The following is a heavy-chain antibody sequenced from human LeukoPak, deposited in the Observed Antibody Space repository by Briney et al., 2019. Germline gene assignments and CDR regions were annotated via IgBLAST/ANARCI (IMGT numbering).Heavy chain of an antibody. D-gene: IGHD6-13*01. CDR3: AEAGIAAKDGTPDY. CDR1: GFTFDDYA. J-gene: IGHJ4*02. Sequence: SLRLSCAASGFTFDDYAMHWVRQAPGKGLEWVSGISWNSGSRGYADSVKGRFTISRDNVKNSLYLQMNSLRAEDTALYFCAEAGIAAKDGTPDYWGQGTLVTVSS. CDR2: ISWNSGSR. V-gene: IGHV3-9*01.